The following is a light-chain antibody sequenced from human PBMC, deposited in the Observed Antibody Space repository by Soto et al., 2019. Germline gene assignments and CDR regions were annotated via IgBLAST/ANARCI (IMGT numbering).Light chain of an antibody. CDR3: QRYDYFTT. CDR1: QSISYW. J-gene: IGKJ2*01. V-gene: IGKV1-5*01. Sequence: IQMTQSPSTLSASVGDRVTITCRASQSISYWLAWYQQKPGKAPKLLIYDASSLESGVPSRFSGSGSGTEFTLTISSLQPDDSATYYCQRYDYFTTFGQGTKLEIK. CDR2: DAS.